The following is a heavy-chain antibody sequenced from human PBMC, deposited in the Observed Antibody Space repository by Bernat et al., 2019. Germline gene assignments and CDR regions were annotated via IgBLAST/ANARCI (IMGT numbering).Heavy chain of an antibody. D-gene: IGHD2/OR15-2a*01. J-gene: IGHJ4*02. CDR3: AKSLGAAELSIDC. Sequence: EVQLVESGGGLVQPGGSLRLSCAASGFTFSSYAMTWVRQAPGKGLEWVSAISGIGGDAYYADSVMGRFTISRDNSNDTLYLQVNSLRAEDTAVYYCAKSLGAAELSIDCWGQGTLVTVSS. V-gene: IGHV3-23*04. CDR1: GFTFSSYA. CDR2: ISGIGGDA.